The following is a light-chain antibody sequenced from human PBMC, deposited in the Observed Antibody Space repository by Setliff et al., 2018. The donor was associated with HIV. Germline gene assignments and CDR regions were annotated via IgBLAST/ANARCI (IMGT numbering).Light chain of an antibody. V-gene: IGLV2-14*03. CDR2: DVS. Sequence: ALTQPASVPGSPGQSITISCTGTSSDIGRYNYVSWYQQYPGRGPTLVIFDVSERPSGVSNRFSGSKSGNTASLIISGLQPDDEADYYCCSYARGSTYVFGSGTKVTVL. CDR3: CSYARGSTYV. J-gene: IGLJ1*01. CDR1: SSDIGRYNY.